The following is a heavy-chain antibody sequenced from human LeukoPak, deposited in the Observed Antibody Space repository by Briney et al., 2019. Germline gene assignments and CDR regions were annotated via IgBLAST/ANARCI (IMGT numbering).Heavy chain of an antibody. J-gene: IGHJ4*02. Sequence: SVKVSCKASGGTFSSYAISWVRQAPGQGLEWMGRISPIFGIANYAQKFQGRVTITADKSSSTAYMELSSLRSEDTAVYYCASNLPGYSSSWYRGPFDYWGQRTLVTVSS. CDR1: GGTFSSYA. CDR2: ISPIFGIA. V-gene: IGHV1-69*04. CDR3: ASNLPGYSSSWYRGPFDY. D-gene: IGHD6-13*01.